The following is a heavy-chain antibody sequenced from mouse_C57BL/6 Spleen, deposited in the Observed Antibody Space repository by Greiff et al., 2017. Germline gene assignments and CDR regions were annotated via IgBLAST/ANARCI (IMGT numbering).Heavy chain of an antibody. V-gene: IGHV1-64*01. CDR2: IHPNSGST. CDR3: ARSYDLTGYYAMDY. Sequence: QVQLQQPGAELVKPGASVKLSCKASGYTFTSYWMHWVKQRPGQGLEWIGMIHPNSGSTNYNEKFKSKATLTVDKSSSTAYMQLSSLTSEDSAVYYCARSYDLTGYYAMDYWGQGTSVTVSS. J-gene: IGHJ4*01. CDR1: GYTFTSYW. D-gene: IGHD2-12*01.